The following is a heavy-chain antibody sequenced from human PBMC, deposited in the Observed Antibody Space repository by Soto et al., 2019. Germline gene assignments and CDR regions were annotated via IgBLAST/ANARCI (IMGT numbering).Heavy chain of an antibody. V-gene: IGHV1-69*13. CDR3: ARVRYCGGDCYFWFDP. J-gene: IGHJ5*02. CDR1: GGTFSSYA. CDR2: IIPIFGTS. D-gene: IGHD2-21*02. Sequence: SVKVSCKASGGTFSSYAISWVRQAPGQGLEWMGGIIPIFGTSNYAQKFQGRVTITADESTSTAYMELSSLRSEDTAVFYCARVRYCGGDCYFWFDPWGQGTLVTVSS.